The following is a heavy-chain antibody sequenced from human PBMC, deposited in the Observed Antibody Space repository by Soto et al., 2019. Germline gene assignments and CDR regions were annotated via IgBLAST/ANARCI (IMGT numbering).Heavy chain of an antibody. J-gene: IGHJ5*02. CDR2: ISYDGSNK. Sequence: GGSLRLSCAASGFTFSSYAMYWVRQAPGKGLEWVAVISYDGSNKYYADSVKGRFTISRDNSKNTLYLQMNSLRAEDTAVYYCARSKKTIFTPSDPWGQGTLVTVS. CDR1: GFTFSSYA. CDR3: ARSKKTIFTPSDP. D-gene: IGHD3-3*01. V-gene: IGHV3-30-3*01.